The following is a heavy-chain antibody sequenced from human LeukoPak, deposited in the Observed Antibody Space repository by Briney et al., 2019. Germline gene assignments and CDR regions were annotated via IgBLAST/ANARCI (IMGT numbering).Heavy chain of an antibody. V-gene: IGHV3-30*02. Sequence: GGSLRLSCAASEFTFSNYGMYWVRQAPGKGLEWVAFIQYDGSKKYYADSVKGRFSISRDNSKNTLYLQMNSLRAEDTAVYYCAKDFSSWNPSEIDYWGQGTLVTVSS. CDR3: AKDFSSWNPSEIDY. J-gene: IGHJ4*02. CDR1: EFTFSNYG. D-gene: IGHD6-13*01. CDR2: IQYDGSKK.